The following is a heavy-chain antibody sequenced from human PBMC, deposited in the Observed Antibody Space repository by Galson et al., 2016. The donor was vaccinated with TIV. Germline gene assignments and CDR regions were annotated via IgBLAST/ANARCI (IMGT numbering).Heavy chain of an antibody. J-gene: IGHJ4*02. CDR2: IKQDGTDQ. CDR3: ARDWDDYGAHSALDD. V-gene: IGHV3-7*01. CDR1: GFTFSTYW. D-gene: IGHD4-17*01. Sequence: SLRLSCAASGFTFSTYWMSWVRQAPGEGLQWVANIKQDGTDQNYVDSVKGRFSISRDNAKTSLFLQMNTLRPEDTAVYYCARDWDDYGAHSALDDWGQGTLVTVSS.